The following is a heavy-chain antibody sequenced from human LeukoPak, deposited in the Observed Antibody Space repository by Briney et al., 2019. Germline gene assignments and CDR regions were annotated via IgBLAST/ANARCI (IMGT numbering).Heavy chain of an antibody. Sequence: SQTLSLTCAVSGGSISSGGYSWSWIRQPPGKGLEWIGYIYHSGSTYYNPSPKSRVTISVDRSKNQFSLKLSSVTAADTAVYYCARAPGATSWFDPWGQGALVTVSS. CDR3: ARAPGATSWFDP. CDR1: GGSISSGGYS. D-gene: IGHD5-12*01. CDR2: IYHSGST. J-gene: IGHJ5*02. V-gene: IGHV4-30-2*01.